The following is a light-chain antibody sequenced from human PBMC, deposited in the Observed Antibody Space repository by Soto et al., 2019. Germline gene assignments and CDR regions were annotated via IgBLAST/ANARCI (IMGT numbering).Light chain of an antibody. CDR1: NSNIGSVSE. Sequence: QSGLTQLPSESGAPGQRVTISCTWSNSNIGSVSEVHWYQQLPGTAPKLLIFGYSNRHSGVPDRFSGSKSGTSASLHITGLQAEDEADYSCQSYDSSLSGYVVVTGSKVTVL. J-gene: IGLJ1*01. V-gene: IGLV1-40*01. CDR3: QSYDSSLSGYV. CDR2: GYS.